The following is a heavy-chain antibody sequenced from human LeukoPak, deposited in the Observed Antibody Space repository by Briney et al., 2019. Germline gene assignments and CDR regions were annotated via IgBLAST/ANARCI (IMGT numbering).Heavy chain of an antibody. Sequence: GASVKVSCKASGYTFTGYYMHWVRQAPGKGLEWMGWINPNSGGTNYAQKFQGRVTMTRDTSISTAYMELSRLRSDDTAVYYCARDTYSSSTDAFDIWGQGTMVTVSS. CDR2: INPNSGGT. CDR1: GYTFTGYY. CDR3: ARDTYSSSTDAFDI. J-gene: IGHJ3*02. V-gene: IGHV1-2*02. D-gene: IGHD6-13*01.